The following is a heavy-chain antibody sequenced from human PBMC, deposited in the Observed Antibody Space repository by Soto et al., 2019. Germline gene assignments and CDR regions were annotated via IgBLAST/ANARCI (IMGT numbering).Heavy chain of an antibody. D-gene: IGHD4-17*01. Sequence: GASVKVSCKASGYTFTGFYMRWVRQAPGQGLEWMGWINPNNGGTNYVQKFQDRVTMTRDTSITTAYMELSGLRSDDTAVYYCARDPGPYGDYSYWGQGTLVTVSS. CDR2: INPNNGGT. J-gene: IGHJ4*02. V-gene: IGHV1-2*02. CDR3: ARDPGPYGDYSY. CDR1: GYTFTGFY.